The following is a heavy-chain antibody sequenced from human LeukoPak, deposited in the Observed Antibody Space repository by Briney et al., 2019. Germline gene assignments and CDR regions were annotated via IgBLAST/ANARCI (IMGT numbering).Heavy chain of an antibody. CDR3: AKDLGGAAATPLGKDY. J-gene: IGHJ4*02. Sequence: GGSLRLSCAASGFTFRNYGMHWVRQAPGKGLEWLSFISYDGSNEYSADSVKGRFTISRDNSKNTLDLQMDSLRTEDTAVYYCAKDLGGAAATPLGKDYWGQGTLVTVSS. V-gene: IGHV3-30*18. CDR2: ISYDGSNE. D-gene: IGHD6-13*01. CDR1: GFTFRNYG.